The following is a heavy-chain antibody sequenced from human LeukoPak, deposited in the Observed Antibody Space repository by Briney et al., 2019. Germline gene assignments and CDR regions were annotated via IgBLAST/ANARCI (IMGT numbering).Heavy chain of an antibody. CDR2: IYSGGRT. J-gene: IGHJ3*01. CDR1: GLAVTNNY. Sequence: GGSLRLSCAASGLAVTNNYMTWVRQAPGKGLEGVSVIYSGGRTSYAASVKGRFTVSRDNAKNTVYLQVNGLKVDDTAVYYCARGTSTGYYRTEAFDLWGQGTLVTVSS. CDR3: ARGTSTGYYRTEAFDL. V-gene: IGHV3-66*01. D-gene: IGHD3-22*01.